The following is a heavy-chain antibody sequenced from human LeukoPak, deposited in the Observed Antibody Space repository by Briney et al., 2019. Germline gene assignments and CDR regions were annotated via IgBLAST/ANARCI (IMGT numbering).Heavy chain of an antibody. D-gene: IGHD3-3*01. CDR3: ASHGTGSMYYDFWSGYNWFDP. Sequence: SPKVSCKGSAYSFTSYWIGWVRQMPGKGREWMGIIYSGDSDTRYSPSFQGHVTISADKSISTAYLKWSSLKASDTAMYYCASHGTGSMYYDFWSGYNWFDPWGQGTLVTVSS. J-gene: IGHJ5*02. CDR1: AYSFTSYW. CDR2: IYSGDSDT. V-gene: IGHV5-51*01.